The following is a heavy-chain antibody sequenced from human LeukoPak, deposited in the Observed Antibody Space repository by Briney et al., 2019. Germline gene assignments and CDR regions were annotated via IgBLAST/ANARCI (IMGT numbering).Heavy chain of an antibody. Sequence: PGGSLRLSCAASGFDVSSNYMSWVRQAPGKGLEWVSYISSRSSPIYYADSVKGRFTISRDNAKNSLYLQMNSLRAEDTAVYYCARGHYSDAFDIWGQGTMVTVSS. J-gene: IGHJ3*02. V-gene: IGHV3-48*01. D-gene: IGHD2-15*01. CDR3: ARGHYSDAFDI. CDR1: GFDVSSNY. CDR2: ISSRSSPI.